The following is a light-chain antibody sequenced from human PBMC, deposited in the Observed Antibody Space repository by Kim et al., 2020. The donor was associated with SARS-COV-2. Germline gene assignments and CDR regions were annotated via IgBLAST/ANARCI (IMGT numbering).Light chain of an antibody. J-gene: IGKJ4*01. CDR2: YAS. V-gene: IGKV6-21*02. Sequence: DIVLTQSPESQSVTPKEQVTITCRASQSIGNRLHWYQQKPDQSPRLLIRYASQSITGVPARFSGSGSGTEFTLTINSLEAEDAATYYCQQSGAFLTFGGGTKLEIK. CDR1: QSIGNR. CDR3: QQSGAFLT.